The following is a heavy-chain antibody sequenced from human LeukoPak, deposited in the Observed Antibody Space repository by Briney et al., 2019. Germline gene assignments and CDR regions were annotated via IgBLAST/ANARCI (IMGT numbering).Heavy chain of an antibody. D-gene: IGHD7-27*01. CDR2: MSPNSGDT. V-gene: IGHV1-8*01. CDR1: GYTFTTHD. Sequence: GASVKVSCKASGYTFTTHDINWVRQATGQGLEWLGWMSPNSGDTGYAQKFQGRVTMTSDPSISTAYMELSSLRSEDTAIYYCVRTPPNWGFDYWGQGTLVTVSS. J-gene: IGHJ4*02. CDR3: VRTPPNWGFDY.